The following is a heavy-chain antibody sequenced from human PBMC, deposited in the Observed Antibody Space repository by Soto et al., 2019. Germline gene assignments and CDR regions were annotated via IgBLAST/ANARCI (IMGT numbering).Heavy chain of an antibody. CDR1: GFTFSSYA. Sequence: EVQLLESGGGLVQPGGSLRLSCADSGFTFSSYAMSWVRQAPGKGLEWVSAISGSGGSTYYAGYVKGRFNISRDNSKNTLYLQMNSLRAEDTAVYYCAKDRPLGYCSSTSCYGGYYIDVWGKGTTVTVSS. CDR2: ISGSGGST. V-gene: IGHV3-23*01. D-gene: IGHD2-2*01. CDR3: AKDRPLGYCSSTSCYGGYYIDV. J-gene: IGHJ6*03.